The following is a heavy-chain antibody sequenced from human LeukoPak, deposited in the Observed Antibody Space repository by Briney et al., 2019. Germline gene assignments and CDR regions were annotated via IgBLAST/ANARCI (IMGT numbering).Heavy chain of an antibody. V-gene: IGHV3-48*01. CDR1: GFTLSSYS. CDR3: AKATGYLL. Sequence: GGSLRLSCAASGFTLSSYSMNWVRQAPGKGLEWVSYISSSSSTIYYADSVKGRFTISRANPENTLYLQMNNLRAEDTAVYYCAKATGYLLWGQGTLVTVSS. D-gene: IGHD1-14*01. CDR2: ISSSSSTI. J-gene: IGHJ4*02.